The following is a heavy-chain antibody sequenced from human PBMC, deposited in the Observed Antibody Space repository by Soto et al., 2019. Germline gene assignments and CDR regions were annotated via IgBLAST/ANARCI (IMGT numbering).Heavy chain of an antibody. CDR3: AREGRNWNYFPPYYYYYGMDV. CDR2: IYYSGST. CDR1: GGSISSSSYY. J-gene: IGHJ6*02. Sequence: SETLSLTCTVSGGSISSSSYYWGWIRQPPGKGLEWIGSIYYSGSTYYNPSLKSRVTISVDTSKNQFSLKLSSVTAADTAVYYCAREGRNWNYFPPYYYYYGMDVWGQGTTVTSP. V-gene: IGHV4-39*02. D-gene: IGHD1-7*01.